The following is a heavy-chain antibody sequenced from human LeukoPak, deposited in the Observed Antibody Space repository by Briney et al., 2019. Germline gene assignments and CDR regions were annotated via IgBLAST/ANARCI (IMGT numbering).Heavy chain of an antibody. D-gene: IGHD1-26*01. CDR2: IQQDGSEK. J-gene: IGHJ4*02. Sequence: GGSLTLSSAASGFTFSSYWMIWVRQAPGKGLEWVANIQQDGSEKYYVDSVKGRFTISRDNAKNSLYLQMNSLRAEDTAVYYCARNAPRYFNWGQGTLVTVSS. CDR3: ARNAPRYFN. V-gene: IGHV3-7*05. CDR1: GFTFSSYW.